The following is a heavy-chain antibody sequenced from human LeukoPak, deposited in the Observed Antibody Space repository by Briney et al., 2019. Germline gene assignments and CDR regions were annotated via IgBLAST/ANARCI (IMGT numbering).Heavy chain of an antibody. D-gene: IGHD3-22*01. V-gene: IGHV3-11*04. J-gene: IGHJ4*02. CDR1: GFTFSDYY. Sequence: GGSLRLSCAASGFTFSDYYMSWIRQAPGKGLEWVSYISSSGSTIYYADSVKGRFTISRDNSKNTLYLQMNSLRAEDTAVYYCARGYYYDSSGYYLDYWGQGTLVTVSS. CDR3: ARGYYYDSSGYYLDY. CDR2: ISSSGSTI.